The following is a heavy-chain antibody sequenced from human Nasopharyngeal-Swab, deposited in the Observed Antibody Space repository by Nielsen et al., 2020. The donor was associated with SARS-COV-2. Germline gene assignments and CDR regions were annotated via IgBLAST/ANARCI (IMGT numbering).Heavy chain of an antibody. V-gene: IGHV7-4-1*02. Sequence: AAVKVSCKASVYTFTNYAMNWVRQAPGQGLEWMGWINTNTGNPTYAQGFTGRFVFSLDTSVSTAYLQISSLKAEDTAVYYCARSPYYYYMDVWGKGTTVTVSS. J-gene: IGHJ6*03. CDR2: INTNTGNP. CDR1: VYTFTNYA. CDR3: ARSPYYYYMDV.